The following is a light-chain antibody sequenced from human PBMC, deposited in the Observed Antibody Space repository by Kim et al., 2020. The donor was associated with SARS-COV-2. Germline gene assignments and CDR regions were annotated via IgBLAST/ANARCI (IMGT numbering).Light chain of an antibody. Sequence: GQKVTISCSGSSSNIENNYVSWYQQLPGTAPKLLISDNNKRPSGIPDRFSGSKSGTSATLGITGLQTGDEADYYCGTWDSSLSAVVFGGGTQLTVL. CDR2: DNN. CDR3: GTWDSSLSAVV. V-gene: IGLV1-51*01. J-gene: IGLJ2*01. CDR1: SSNIENNY.